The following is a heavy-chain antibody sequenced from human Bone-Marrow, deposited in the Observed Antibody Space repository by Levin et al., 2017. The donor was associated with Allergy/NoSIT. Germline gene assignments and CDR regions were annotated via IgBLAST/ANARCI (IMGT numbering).Heavy chain of an antibody. CDR1: GFTFSSYS. D-gene: IGHD3-10*01. Sequence: GGSLRLSCAASGFTFSSYSMNWVRQAPGKGLEWVSSISSSSSYIYYADSVKGRFTISRDNAKNSLYLQMNSLRAEDTAVYYCARDQTMVRGAVFRFAFDIWGQGTMVTVSS. CDR2: ISSSSSYI. V-gene: IGHV3-21*01. J-gene: IGHJ3*02. CDR3: ARDQTMVRGAVFRFAFDI.